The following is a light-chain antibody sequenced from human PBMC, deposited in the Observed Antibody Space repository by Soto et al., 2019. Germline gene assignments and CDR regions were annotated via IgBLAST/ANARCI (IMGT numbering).Light chain of an antibody. CDR2: EVS. J-gene: IGLJ2*01. V-gene: IGLV2-11*01. Sequence: QSALTQPRSVSGSPGQSVTLSCTGTSSDVGGYNYVSWYQQHPGKTPKLMIYEVSKRPSGAPDRFYGSKSGNTASLTTSGLQTEDEADYSCCSYAGTYTVLFGGGSKLTVL. CDR1: SSDVGGYNY. CDR3: CSYAGTYTVL.